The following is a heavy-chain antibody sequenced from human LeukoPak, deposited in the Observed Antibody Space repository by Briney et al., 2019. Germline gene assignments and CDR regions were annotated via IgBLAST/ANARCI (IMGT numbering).Heavy chain of an antibody. CDR1: GGSISSGGYY. Sequence: TSPTLSLTCTVSGGSISSGGYYWSWIRQHPGKGLEWIGYIYYSGSTYYNPSLKSRVTISVDTSKNQFSLKLSSVTAADTAVYYCASVDTVMGTFDYWGQGTLVTVSS. V-gene: IGHV4-31*03. CDR3: ASVDTVMGTFDY. J-gene: IGHJ4*02. D-gene: IGHD5-18*01. CDR2: IYYSGST.